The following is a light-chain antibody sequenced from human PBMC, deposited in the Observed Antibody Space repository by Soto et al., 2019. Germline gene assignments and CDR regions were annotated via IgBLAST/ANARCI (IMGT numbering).Light chain of an antibody. V-gene: IGKV1-39*01. J-gene: IGKJ1*01. CDR1: QSIYTY. CDR2: VAS. CDR3: QQTYRTPWT. Sequence: DLPMTQSPSSLSASVGDRVTITCRTGQSIYTYLSWYQQKPGKAPNLLIYVASSLQSGVPSRFSGSGSGTEFTLTIRSLQPEDFATYYCQQTYRTPWTFGQGTRVEIK.